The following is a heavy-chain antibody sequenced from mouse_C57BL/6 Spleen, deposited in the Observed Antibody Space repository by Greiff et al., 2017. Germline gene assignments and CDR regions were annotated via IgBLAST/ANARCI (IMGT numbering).Heavy chain of an antibody. CDR1: GYTFTSYW. Sequence: QVQLQQPGAELVMPGASVKLSCKASGYTFTSYWMHWVKQRPGQGLEWIGEIDPSDSYNNYNQKFKGKSTLTVDKSSSTAYMQLSSLTSEDSAVYYCARISLITTEGDYWGQGTSVTVSS. CDR3: ARISLITTEGDY. CDR2: IDPSDSYN. D-gene: IGHD1-1*01. V-gene: IGHV1-69*01. J-gene: IGHJ4*01.